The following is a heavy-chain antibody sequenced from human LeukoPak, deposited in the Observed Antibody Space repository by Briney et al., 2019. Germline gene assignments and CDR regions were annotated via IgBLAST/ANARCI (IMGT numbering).Heavy chain of an antibody. D-gene: IGHD6-6*01. CDR3: ASHSSSPGNNWFDP. CDR1: GGSFSGYY. V-gene: IGHV4-34*01. CDR2: INHSGST. Sequence: SETLSLTCAVYGGSFSGYYWSWIRQPPGKGLEGIGEINHSGSTNYNPSLKSRVTISVDTSKNQFSLKLSSVTAADTAVYYCASHSSSPGNNWFDPWGQGTLVTVSS. J-gene: IGHJ5*02.